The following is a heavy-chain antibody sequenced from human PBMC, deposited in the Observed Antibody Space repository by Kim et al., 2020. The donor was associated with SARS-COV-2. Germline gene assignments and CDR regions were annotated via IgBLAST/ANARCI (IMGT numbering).Heavy chain of an antibody. J-gene: IGHJ5*02. CDR2: INPNSGGT. V-gene: IGHV1-2*02. CDR1: GYTFTGYY. D-gene: IGHD2-2*01. Sequence: ASVKVSCKASGYTFTGYYMHWVRQAPGQGLEWMGWINPNSGGTNYAQKFQGRVTMTRDTSISTAYMELSRLRSDDTAVYYCARDPVPPRIVVVPAAPSNWFDPWGQGTLVTVSS. CDR3: ARDPVPPRIVVVPAAPSNWFDP.